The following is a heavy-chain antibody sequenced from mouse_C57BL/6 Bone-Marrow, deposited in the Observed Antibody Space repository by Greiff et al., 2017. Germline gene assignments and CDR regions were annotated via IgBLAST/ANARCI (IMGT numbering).Heavy chain of an antibody. Sequence: VQLQESGPELVKPGASVKISCKASGYAFSSSWMNWVKQRPGKGLEWIGRIYPGDGDTNYNGKFKGKATLTADKSSSTAYMQLSSLTSEDSAVYFCYYCDGYAFDYWGQGTSVTVSS. D-gene: IGHD1-1*01. J-gene: IGHJ4*01. V-gene: IGHV1-82*01. CDR1: GYAFSSSW. CDR2: IYPGDGDT. CDR3: YYCDGYAFDY.